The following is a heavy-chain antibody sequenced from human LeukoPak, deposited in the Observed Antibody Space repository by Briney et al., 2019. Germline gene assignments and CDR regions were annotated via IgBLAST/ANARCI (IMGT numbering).Heavy chain of an antibody. CDR1: GFTFSSYA. D-gene: IGHD4-23*01. J-gene: IGHJ4*02. CDR2: ISSSSSTI. V-gene: IGHV3-48*04. Sequence: PGGSLRLSCAASGFTFSSYAMSWVRQAPGKGLEWVSYISSSSSTIYYADSVKGRFTISRDNAKNSLYLQMNSLRAEDTAVYYCASLSLRWSDYWGQGTLVTVSS. CDR3: ASLSLRWSDY.